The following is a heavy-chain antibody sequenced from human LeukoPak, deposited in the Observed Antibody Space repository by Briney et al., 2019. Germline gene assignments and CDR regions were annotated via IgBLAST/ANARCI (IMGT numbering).Heavy chain of an antibody. CDR2: ISRSSSYI. V-gene: IGHV3-21*01. CDR1: GFTFSSYS. Sequence: GGSLRLSCAASGFTFSSYSMNWVRQAPGKGLEWVSSISRSSSYIYYADSLKGRFTISRDNARNSLYLQMNSLRAEDTAVYYCARELYYYDSRGYFDYWGQGTLVTVSS. D-gene: IGHD3-22*01. J-gene: IGHJ4*02. CDR3: ARELYYYDSRGYFDY.